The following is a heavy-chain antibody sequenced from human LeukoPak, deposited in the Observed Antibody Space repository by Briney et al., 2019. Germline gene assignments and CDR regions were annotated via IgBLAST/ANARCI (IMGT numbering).Heavy chain of an antibody. D-gene: IGHD3-22*01. CDR2: IYYSGST. CDR3: ARAPYYYDSSDSDAFDI. J-gene: IGHJ3*02. V-gene: IGHV4-30-4*08. Sequence: SWIRQPPGKGLEWIGYIYYSGSTYYNPSLKSRVTISVDTSKNQFSLKLSSVTAADTAVYYCARAPYYYDSSDSDAFDIWGQGTMVTVSS.